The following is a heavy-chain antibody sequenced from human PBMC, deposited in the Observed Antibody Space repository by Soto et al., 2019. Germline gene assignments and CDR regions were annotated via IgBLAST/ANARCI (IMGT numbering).Heavy chain of an antibody. CDR2: ISFDGNNK. CDR3: VKPKEHFYDSSPGET. CDR1: GFTFSNYG. D-gene: IGHD3-22*01. J-gene: IGHJ5*02. V-gene: IGHV3-30*18. Sequence: GGSVRLSSAASGFTFSNYGMHWVRQAPGKGLEWVAIISFDGNNKYYSDSVKGRFTISRDNSKNMVFLQMNSLRPEDTAVYYCVKPKEHFYDSSPGETWGQGTPVTVSS.